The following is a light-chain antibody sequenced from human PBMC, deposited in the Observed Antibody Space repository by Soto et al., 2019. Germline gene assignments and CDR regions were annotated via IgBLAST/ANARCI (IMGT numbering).Light chain of an antibody. V-gene: IGLV2-23*01. CDR2: EDS. CDR1: SSDVGSYHF. Sequence: QSVLTQPASVSGSPGQSITISCTGTSSDVGSYHFVSWYQQHPGKAPKLMIYEDSKRPSGVSNRFSGSKSGNTASLTISGLQAEDAADYYCCSYAGSVIFGGGTKLTVL. J-gene: IGLJ2*01. CDR3: CSYAGSVI.